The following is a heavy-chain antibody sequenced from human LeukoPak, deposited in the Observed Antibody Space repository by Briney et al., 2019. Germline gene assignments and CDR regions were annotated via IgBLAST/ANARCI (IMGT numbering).Heavy chain of an antibody. J-gene: IGHJ5*02. V-gene: IGHV1-2*02. CDR1: GYTFTGYC. D-gene: IGHD2-2*03. CDR2: INPNSGGT. CDR3: ARMSGYCSSTSCYSWFDP. Sequence: ASVKVSCKASGYTFTGYCMHWVRQAPGQGLEWMGWINPNSGGTNYAQKFQGRVTMTRDTSISTAYMELSRLRSDDTAVYYCARMSGYCSSTSCYSWFDPWGQGTLVTVSS.